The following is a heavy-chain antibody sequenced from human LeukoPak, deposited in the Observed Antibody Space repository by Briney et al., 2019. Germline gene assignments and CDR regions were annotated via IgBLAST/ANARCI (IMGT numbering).Heavy chain of an antibody. D-gene: IGHD3-16*01. CDR3: ASGRQLGY. CDR1: GFTFSSYW. CDR2: IKQDGSEK. V-gene: IGHV3-7*01. Sequence: GGSLRLSCAASGFTFSSYWMSWVRQAPGKGPEWVANIKQDGSEKYYVDSVKGAFPSSRDSAKSALYRQMNSLRAEDTALYYRASGRQLGYWGQGTRVTVSS. J-gene: IGHJ4*02.